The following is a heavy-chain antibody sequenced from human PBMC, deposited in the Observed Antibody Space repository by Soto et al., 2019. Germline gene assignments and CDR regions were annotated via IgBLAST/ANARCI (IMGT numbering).Heavy chain of an antibody. CDR2: IDQSVSQT. V-gene: IGHV5-10-1*01. Sequence: GESLKTSWKGSGYSFAGYCITWVRQTPEKGLEWVGRIDQSVSQTYYSPSFRGHVTISVTKSITTVFLQWSSLGASDTAMYYCARQIYDSDTGPNFQYYFDSWGQGTPVTVSS. CDR3: ARQIYDSDTGPNFQYYFDS. J-gene: IGHJ4*02. CDR1: GYSFAGYC. D-gene: IGHD3-22*01.